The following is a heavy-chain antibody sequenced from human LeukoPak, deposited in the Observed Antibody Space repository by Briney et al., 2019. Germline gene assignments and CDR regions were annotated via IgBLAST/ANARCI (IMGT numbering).Heavy chain of an antibody. CDR1: GFPFSKYW. Sequence: GGTLRLFCAASGFPFSKYWMLWVRQARGRGLENVSRINTDETVTTYADSVKGRFTVSRDNADNTMFLQMNSVRDEDTAVYYCATKQWLAPPPDSWGQGTPVTVSS. D-gene: IGHD6-19*01. CDR2: INTDETVT. J-gene: IGHJ4*02. V-gene: IGHV3-74*01. CDR3: ATKQWLAPPPDS.